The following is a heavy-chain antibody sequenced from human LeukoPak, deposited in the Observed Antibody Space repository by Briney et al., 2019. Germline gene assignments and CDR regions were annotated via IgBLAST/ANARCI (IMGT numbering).Heavy chain of an antibody. Sequence: GASLRLSCAASGFTFSSYAMSWVRQAPGKGLEWVSSISGSGGSTFYYADSVKGRFTVSRDNSKNTVYLQMNSLRADDTAVYYCSKGGRWDYYDSSHWGQGTMVIVSS. CDR3: SKGGRWDYYDSSH. CDR2: ISGSGGST. V-gene: IGHV3-23*01. CDR1: GFTFSSYA. D-gene: IGHD3-22*01. J-gene: IGHJ3*01.